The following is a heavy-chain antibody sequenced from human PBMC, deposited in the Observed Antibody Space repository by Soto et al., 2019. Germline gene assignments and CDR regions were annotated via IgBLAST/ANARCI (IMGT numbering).Heavy chain of an antibody. V-gene: IGHV3-23*01. D-gene: IGHD6-19*01. CDR1: GFTFSSYA. Sequence: EVQLLESGGGLVQPGGSLRLSCAASGFTFSSYAMSWVRKAPGKGLEWVSAISGSGGSTYYADSVKGRFTISRDNSKNTLYLQMNSRRAEDTAVYYCAKREQWLVRGHFQHWGQGTLVTVSS. CDR3: AKREQWLVRGHFQH. CDR2: ISGSGGST. J-gene: IGHJ1*01.